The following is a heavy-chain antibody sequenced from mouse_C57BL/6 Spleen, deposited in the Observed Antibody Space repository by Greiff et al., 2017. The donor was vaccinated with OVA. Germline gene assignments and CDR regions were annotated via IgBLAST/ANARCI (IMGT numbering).Heavy chain of an antibody. CDR1: GYAFSSSW. CDR2: IYPGDGDT. V-gene: IGHV1-82*01. Sequence: QVQLKESGPELVKPGASVKISCKASGYAFSSSWMNWVKQRPGKGLEWIGRIYPGDGDTNYNGKFKGKATLTADKSSSTAYMQLSSLTSEDSAVYFCARGIFSMDYWGQGTSVTVSS. J-gene: IGHJ4*01. CDR3: ARGIFSMDY.